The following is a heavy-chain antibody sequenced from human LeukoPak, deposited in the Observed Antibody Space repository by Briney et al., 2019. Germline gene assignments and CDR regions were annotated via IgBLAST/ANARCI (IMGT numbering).Heavy chain of an antibody. D-gene: IGHD2-2*01. V-gene: IGHV3-9*01. CDR2: ISWNSGSI. CDR1: GFTFDDYA. Sequence: GGSLRLSCAASGFTFDDYAMHWVRQAPGKGLEWVSGISWNSGSIGYADSVKGRFTISRDNAKNCLYLQMNSLRAEDTALYYCAKGRDKYQLLSKNWFDPWGQGTLVTVSS. J-gene: IGHJ5*02. CDR3: AKGRDKYQLLSKNWFDP.